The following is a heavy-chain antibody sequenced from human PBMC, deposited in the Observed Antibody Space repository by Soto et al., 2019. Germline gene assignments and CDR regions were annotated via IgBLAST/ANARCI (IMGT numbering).Heavy chain of an antibody. CDR1: EFTFSYYG. V-gene: IGHV3-23*01. CDR3: TKGSAWTGRPSNH. D-gene: IGHD1-1*01. CDR2: LTASGDDT. J-gene: IGHJ5*02. Sequence: RGPLRLSCVASEFTFSYYGMSWVLQAPGKGLEWVSSLTASGDDTYYADSVKGRLTMSRENTKNTLYLQMNSLRVDDTAVYYGTKGSAWTGRPSNHWGQGTVVTVSS.